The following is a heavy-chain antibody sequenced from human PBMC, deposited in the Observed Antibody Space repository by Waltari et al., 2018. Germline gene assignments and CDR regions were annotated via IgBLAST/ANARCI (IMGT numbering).Heavy chain of an antibody. Sequence: QVQLVQSGAEVKKPGAYVKVSCQASGYTFPSYYLPWVRQAPGQGLEWMGIINPSGGSTSYAQKFQGRVTMTRDTSTSTVYMELSSLRSEDTAVYYCARGRGYSDHDYWGQGTLVTVSS. V-gene: IGHV1-46*01. J-gene: IGHJ4*02. CDR3: ARGRGYSDHDY. CDR2: INPSGGST. CDR1: GYTFPSYY. D-gene: IGHD5-18*01.